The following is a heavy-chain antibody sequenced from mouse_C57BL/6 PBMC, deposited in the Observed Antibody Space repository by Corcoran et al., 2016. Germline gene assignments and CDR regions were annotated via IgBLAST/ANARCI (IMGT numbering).Heavy chain of an antibody. CDR2: INTYSGVP. CDR1: GYTFTTYG. V-gene: IGHV9-3*01. CDR3: ARGDGKGAMDY. J-gene: IGHJ4*01. D-gene: IGHD1-1*01. Sequence: QIQLVQSGPELKKPGETCKISCKASGYTFTTYGMSWVKQATGKGLKWMGWINTYSGVPTYADDFKGRFAFSLESSASTAYLQINNLKNEDTATYFCARGDGKGAMDYWGQGTSVTVSS.